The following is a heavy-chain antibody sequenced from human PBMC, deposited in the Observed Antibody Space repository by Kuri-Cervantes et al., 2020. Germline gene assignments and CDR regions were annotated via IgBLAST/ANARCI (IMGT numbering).Heavy chain of an antibody. Sequence: ASVKVSCKASGYTFTSYGISWVRQAPGQGLEWMGWISAYNGNTNHAQKLQGRVTMTTDTSTSTAYMELRSLRSDDTAVYYCAREGPYYYDSSGYYYAGVYFDYRGQGTLVTVSS. CDR3: AREGPYYYDSSGYYYAGVYFDY. CDR2: ISAYNGNT. J-gene: IGHJ4*02. CDR1: GYTFTSYG. D-gene: IGHD3-22*01. V-gene: IGHV1-18*01.